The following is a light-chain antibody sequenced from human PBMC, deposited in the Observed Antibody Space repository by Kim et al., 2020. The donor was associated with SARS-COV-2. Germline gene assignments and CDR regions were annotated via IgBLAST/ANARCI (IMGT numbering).Light chain of an antibody. V-gene: IGLV1-44*01. CDR1: SSNIGSNT. CDR2: SNN. CDR3: AAWDDSLNGPYVV. Sequence: QSVLTQPPSASGTPGQRVTISCSGSSSNIGSNTVNWYQQLPGTAPKLLIYSNNQRPSGVPDRFYGSKSGTSASLAISGLQSEDEADYYCAAWDDSLNGPYVVFGGGTQLTVL. J-gene: IGLJ2*01.